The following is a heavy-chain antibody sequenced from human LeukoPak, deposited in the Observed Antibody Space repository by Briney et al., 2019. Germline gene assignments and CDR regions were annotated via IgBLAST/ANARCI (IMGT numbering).Heavy chain of an antibody. CDR3: AREDLLMVRGVIKDY. J-gene: IGHJ4*02. Sequence: PSETLSLTCTVSGGSISSSSYYWGWIRQPPGKGLEWIGSIYYSGSTYYNPSLKSRVTISVDTSKNQFSLKLSSVTAADTAVYYCAREDLLMVRGVIKDYWGQGTLVTVSS. D-gene: IGHD3-10*01. CDR2: IYYSGST. V-gene: IGHV4-39*02. CDR1: GGSISSSSYY.